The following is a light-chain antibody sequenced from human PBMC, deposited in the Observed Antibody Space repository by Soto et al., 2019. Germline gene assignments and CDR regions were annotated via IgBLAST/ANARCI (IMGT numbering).Light chain of an antibody. CDR3: QQYDGSPIT. Sequence: DIVLTQSPGTLSLSPGERASLSCRASQSVGRRYLAWYQQKPGQAPRLLISSVSKRATGIPDRFSGGGSGTDFTLTISRVEPEDFALYICQQYDGSPITFGQGTRLEIK. J-gene: IGKJ5*01. CDR2: SVS. V-gene: IGKV3-20*01. CDR1: QSVGRRY.